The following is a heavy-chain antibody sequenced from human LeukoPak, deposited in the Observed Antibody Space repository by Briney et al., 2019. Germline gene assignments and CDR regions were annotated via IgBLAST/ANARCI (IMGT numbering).Heavy chain of an antibody. V-gene: IGHV3-53*01. Sequence: GGSLRLSCTVSGFTVSSDSMSWVRQAPGKGLEWVSFIYSGGSTHYSDSVKGRFTISRDNSKNTLYLQMNSLRAEDTAVYYCGDFDYWGQGTLVTVSS. CDR1: GFTVSSDS. CDR2: IYSGGST. J-gene: IGHJ4*02. CDR3: GDFDY.